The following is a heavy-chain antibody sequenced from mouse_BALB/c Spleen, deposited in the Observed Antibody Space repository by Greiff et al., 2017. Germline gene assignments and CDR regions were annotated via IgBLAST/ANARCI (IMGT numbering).Heavy chain of an antibody. CDR2: IYPGGGYT. CDR1: GYTFTNYW. Sequence: VQLQQSGAELVRPGTSVKISCKASGYTFTNYWLGWVKQRPGHGLEWIGDIYPGGGYTNYNEKFKGKATLTADTSSSTAYMQLSSLTSEDSAVYFCARSGHYYRAMDYWGQGTSVTVSA. V-gene: IGHV1-63*02. D-gene: IGHD2-14*01. CDR3: ARSGHYYRAMDY. J-gene: IGHJ4*01.